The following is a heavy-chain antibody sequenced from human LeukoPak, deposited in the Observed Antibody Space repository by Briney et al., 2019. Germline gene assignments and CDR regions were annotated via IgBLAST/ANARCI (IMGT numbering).Heavy chain of an antibody. CDR2: ISYDGSNK. Sequence: GRSLRLSCAASEFTFSSYGMHWVRQAPGKGLEWVAVISYDGSNKYYADSVKGRFTISRDNSKNTLYLQMNSLRAEDTAVYYCAKDAVLWFGELIPPSHWGQGTLVTVSS. CDR3: AKDAVLWFGELIPPSH. J-gene: IGHJ1*01. D-gene: IGHD3-10*01. CDR1: EFTFSSYG. V-gene: IGHV3-30*18.